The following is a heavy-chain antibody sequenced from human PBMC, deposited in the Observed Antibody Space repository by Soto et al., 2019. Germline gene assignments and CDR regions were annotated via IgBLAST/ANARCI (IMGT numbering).Heavy chain of an antibody. CDR3: ASSRSYSGDGHNYYYYYGMDV. J-gene: IGHJ6*02. Sequence: SVKVSCKASGGTFSSYAISWVRQAPGQGLEWMGGIIPIFGTANYAQKFQGRVTITADESTSTAYMELSSLRSEDTAVYYCASSRSYSGDGHNYYYYYGMDVWGQGTTVTVSS. V-gene: IGHV1-69*13. CDR1: GGTFSSYA. CDR2: IIPIFGTA. D-gene: IGHD1-26*01.